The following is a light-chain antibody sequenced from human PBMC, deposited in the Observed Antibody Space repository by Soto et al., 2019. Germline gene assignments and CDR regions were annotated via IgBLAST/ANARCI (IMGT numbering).Light chain of an antibody. Sequence: QSVLTQPPSVSGAPGQRVTISCTGSRSNIGAGYDVHWYQQLPGTAPKLLIYGNSNRPSGVPDRFSGSKSGTSASLAITGLQAEEEDDYYCQSYDSSRSYVFGTGTKLTVL. CDR1: RSNIGAGYD. J-gene: IGLJ1*01. V-gene: IGLV1-40*01. CDR3: QSYDSSRSYV. CDR2: GNS.